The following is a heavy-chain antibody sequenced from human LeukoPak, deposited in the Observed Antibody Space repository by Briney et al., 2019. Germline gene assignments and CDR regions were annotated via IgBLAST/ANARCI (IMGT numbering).Heavy chain of an antibody. D-gene: IGHD3-22*01. CDR2: ISSSGSTI. Sequence: QPGGSLRLSCAASGFTFSSYEMNWVRQAPGKGLEWVLYISSSGSTIYYADSVKGRFTISRDNAKNSLYLQMNSLRAEDTAVYYCARGAPYYYDSSGYPGHDAFDIWGQGTMVTVSS. CDR1: GFTFSSYE. V-gene: IGHV3-48*03. CDR3: ARGAPYYYDSSGYPGHDAFDI. J-gene: IGHJ3*02.